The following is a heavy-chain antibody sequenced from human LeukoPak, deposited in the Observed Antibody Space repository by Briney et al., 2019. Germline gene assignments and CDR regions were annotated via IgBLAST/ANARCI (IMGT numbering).Heavy chain of an antibody. D-gene: IGHD2-21*01. CDR3: ARGLVGAAVEGLCDY. CDR1: GFTFDDYA. V-gene: IGHV3-9*03. J-gene: IGHJ4*02. CDR2: ISWNSGSI. Sequence: GGFLRLSCAASGFTFDDYAMHWVRQAPGKGLEWVSGISWNSGSIGYADSVKGRFTISRDNAKNSLYLQMNSLRSEDMAFYYCARGLVGAAVEGLCDYWGQGTLVTVSS.